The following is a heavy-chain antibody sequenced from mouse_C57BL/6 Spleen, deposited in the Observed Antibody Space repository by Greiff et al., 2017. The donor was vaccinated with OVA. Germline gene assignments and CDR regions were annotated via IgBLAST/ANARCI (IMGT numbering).Heavy chain of an antibody. CDR2: IYPSDSET. CDR1: GYTFTSYW. CDR3: ARRRENPGDFDY. V-gene: IGHV1-61*01. Sequence: QVQLKQPGAELVRPGSSVKLSCKASGYTFTSYWMDWVKQRPGQGLEWIGNIYPSDSETHYNQKFKDKATLTVDKSSSTAYMQLSSLTSEDSAVYYCARRRENPGDFDYWGQGTTLTVSS. J-gene: IGHJ2*01.